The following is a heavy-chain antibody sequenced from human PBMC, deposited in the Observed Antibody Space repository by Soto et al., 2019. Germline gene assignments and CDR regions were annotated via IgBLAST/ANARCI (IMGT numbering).Heavy chain of an antibody. CDR1: GGTFSSYA. V-gene: IGHV1-69*01. CDR2: IIPIFGTA. CDR3: ARLVDTAMVGQRWGAY. J-gene: IGHJ4*02. D-gene: IGHD5-18*01. Sequence: QVQLVQSGAEVKKPGSSVKVSCKASGGTFSSYAISWVRQAPGQGLEWMGGIIPIFGTANYAQKFQGRVTITADESTITAYMEVSSLRSEDTAVYYCARLVDTAMVGQRWGAYWGQGTLVTVSS.